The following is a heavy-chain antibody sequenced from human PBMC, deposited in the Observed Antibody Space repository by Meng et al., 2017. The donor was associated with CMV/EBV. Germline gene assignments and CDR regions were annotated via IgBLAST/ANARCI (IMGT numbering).Heavy chain of an antibody. D-gene: IGHD2-2*01. J-gene: IGHJ6*02. CDR2: ISSSGSTI. Sequence: GESLKISCAASGFTFSDYYMSWIRQAPGKGLEWVSYISSSGSTIYYADSVKGRFTISRDNAKNSLYLQMNSLRAEDTAVYYCARENYCSSTSCPDYYYGMGVWGQGTTVTVSS. CDR3: ARENYCSSTSCPDYYYGMGV. V-gene: IGHV3-11*04. CDR1: GFTFSDYY.